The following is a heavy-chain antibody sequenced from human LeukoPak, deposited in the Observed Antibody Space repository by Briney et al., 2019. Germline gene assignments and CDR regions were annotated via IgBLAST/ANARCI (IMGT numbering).Heavy chain of an antibody. D-gene: IGHD3-9*01. CDR2: IYYSGST. CDR1: GGSISSYY. CDR3: ARDRAPVLRYFDWLGSHAFDI. Sequence: PSETLSLTCTVSGGSISSYYRSWIRQPPGKGLEWIGYIYYSGSTNYNPSLKSRVTISVDTSKNQFSLKLSSVTAADTAVYYCARDRAPVLRYFDWLGSHAFDIWGQGTMVTVSS. V-gene: IGHV4-59*01. J-gene: IGHJ3*02.